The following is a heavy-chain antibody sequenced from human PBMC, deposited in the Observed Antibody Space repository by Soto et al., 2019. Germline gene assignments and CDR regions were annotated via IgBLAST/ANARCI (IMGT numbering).Heavy chain of an antibody. J-gene: IGHJ4*02. Sequence: QVQLVQSGAEVKKPGASVKVSCEASGYTFTNFYMHWVRQAPGRGLEWMGMINPRGGSTTSAQKFQGRLTMTRDMSTSRVYMGLNSLRSEDTAVYYCARESSGDVDFWGQGTLVTVSS. CDR3: ARESSGDVDF. V-gene: IGHV1-46*01. D-gene: IGHD2-21*02. CDR1: GYTFTNFY. CDR2: INPRGGST.